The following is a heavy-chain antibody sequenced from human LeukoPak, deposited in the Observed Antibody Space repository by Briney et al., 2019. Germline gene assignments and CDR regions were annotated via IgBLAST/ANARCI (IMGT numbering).Heavy chain of an antibody. Sequence: GGSLRLSCAASGFTFSSYAMHWVRQAPGKGLEWVAVISYDGSNKYYADSVKGRFTISRDNSKNTLYLQMNSLRAEDTAVYYCARDQIVVVTAGNSDYWGQGTLVTVSS. J-gene: IGHJ4*02. V-gene: IGHV3-30-3*01. D-gene: IGHD3-22*01. CDR3: ARDQIVVVTAGNSDY. CDR1: GFTFSSYA. CDR2: ISYDGSNK.